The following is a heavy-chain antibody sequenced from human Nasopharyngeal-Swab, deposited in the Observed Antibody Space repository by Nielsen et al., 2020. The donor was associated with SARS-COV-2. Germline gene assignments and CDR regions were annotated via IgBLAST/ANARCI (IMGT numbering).Heavy chain of an antibody. D-gene: IGHD3-3*01. Sequence: SGPTLVKPTQTLTLTCTFSGFSLSTSGMCVSWIRQPPGKALEWLALIDWDDDKYYSTSLKTRLTISKDTSKNQVVLTMTNMDPVDTATYYCARSYYDFWSGYYKVSFDYWGQGTLVTVSS. CDR1: GFSLSTSGMC. CDR3: ARSYYDFWSGYYKVSFDY. CDR2: IDWDDDK. V-gene: IGHV2-70*01. J-gene: IGHJ4*02.